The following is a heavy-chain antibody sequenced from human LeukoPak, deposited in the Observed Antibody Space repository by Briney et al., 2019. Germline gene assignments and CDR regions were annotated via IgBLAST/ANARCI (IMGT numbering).Heavy chain of an antibody. CDR2: IIPILGIA. J-gene: IGHJ4*02. Sequence: SVKVSCKASGGTFSSYAISWVRQAPGQGLEWMGRIIPILGIANYAQKSQGRVTITADKSTSTAYMELSSLRSEDTAVYYCARDPPYDSSGPPKFDYWGQGTLVTVSS. D-gene: IGHD3-22*01. CDR1: GGTFSSYA. V-gene: IGHV1-69*04. CDR3: ARDPPYDSSGPPKFDY.